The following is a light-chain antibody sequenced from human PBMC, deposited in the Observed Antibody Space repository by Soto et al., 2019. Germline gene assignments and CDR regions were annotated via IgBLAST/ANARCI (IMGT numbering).Light chain of an antibody. CDR3: QQYNNWPLT. Sequence: TVITHSPSTLSVSPGDRATLSCRASQSVSSNLAWYQHKPGQAPRLLIYGTSTRATGIPARFSGSGSGTEFTLTISSLQSEDFTVYYCQQYNNWPLTFGGGTKVDI. CDR2: GTS. J-gene: IGKJ4*01. CDR1: QSVSSN. V-gene: IGKV3-15*01.